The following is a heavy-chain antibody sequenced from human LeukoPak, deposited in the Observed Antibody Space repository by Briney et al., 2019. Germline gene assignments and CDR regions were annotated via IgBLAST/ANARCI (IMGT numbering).Heavy chain of an antibody. CDR2: INQDGSER. V-gene: IGHV3-7*03. CDR1: GFTFSDHW. Sequence: GGSLRLSCAASGFTFSDHWMHWVRQAPGKGLEWVANINQDGSERYYVDPVKGRFTISRDNTRNSLYLQMNSLRAEDTAVYYCARGSSFGAYWGQGTLVTVSS. J-gene: IGHJ4*02. D-gene: IGHD3-3*01. CDR3: ARGSSFGAY.